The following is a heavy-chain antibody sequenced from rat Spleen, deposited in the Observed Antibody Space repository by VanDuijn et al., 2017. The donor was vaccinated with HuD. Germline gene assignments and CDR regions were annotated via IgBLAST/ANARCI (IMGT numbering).Heavy chain of an antibody. CDR2: IIYDGSRT. J-gene: IGHJ3*01. Sequence: EVQLVESGGGLVQPGRSLKLSCAASGFTFSDYNMAWVRQSPKKGLEWVATIIYDGSRTFYRDSVKGRCTISRDNAKSTLYLQMDSLRSEDTATYYCATGPRILRLDWFAYWGQGTLVTVS. V-gene: IGHV5S10*01. D-gene: IGHD1-6*01. CDR1: GFTFSDYN. CDR3: ATGPRILRLDWFAY.